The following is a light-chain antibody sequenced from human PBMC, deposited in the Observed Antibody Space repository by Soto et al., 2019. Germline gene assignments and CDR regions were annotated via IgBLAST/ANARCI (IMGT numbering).Light chain of an antibody. J-gene: IGKJ1*01. Sequence: DIVMTQSPDSLAVSLGERATINCKSSQSVLYSSNNKNYLAWYQQKPGQPPKLLIYWASTRESGVPDRFSGSGSVTDFTLTISSLQDEDVAVYYCQQYYSSPWTFGQGTKVEIK. CDR2: WAS. CDR3: QQYYSSPWT. CDR1: QSVLYSSNNKNY. V-gene: IGKV4-1*01.